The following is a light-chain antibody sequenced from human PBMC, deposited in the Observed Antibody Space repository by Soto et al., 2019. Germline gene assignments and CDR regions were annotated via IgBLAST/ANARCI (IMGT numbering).Light chain of an antibody. CDR1: QSVSSKY. Sequence: EIVLTQSPGTLSLSTGEKATLSCRASQSVSSKYLDWYQQKPGQGPRLLIYGSSSRATGIPDRFSGTGSGTDFTLTISRLEPEDFAVYYCQQSDTRPLTFGGGTKVEIK. CDR2: GSS. J-gene: IGKJ4*01. V-gene: IGKV3-20*01. CDR3: QQSDTRPLT.